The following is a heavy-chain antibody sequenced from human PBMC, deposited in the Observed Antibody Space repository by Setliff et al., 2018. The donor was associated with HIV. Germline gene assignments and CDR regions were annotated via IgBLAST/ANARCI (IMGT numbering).Heavy chain of an antibody. V-gene: IGHV1-69*10. Sequence: SVKVSCKASGYTFTSYAMNWVRQAPGQGLEWVGGILPFLGMGDFAQKFQGRVTLTADESTRTAYMELSSLRYDDTAIYYCGSGQHSYSYLGYYYSGVDVWGQGTTVTVSS. CDR3: GSGQHSYSYLGYYYSGVDV. D-gene: IGHD3-16*01. J-gene: IGHJ6*02. CDR1: GYTFTSYA. CDR2: ILPFLGMG.